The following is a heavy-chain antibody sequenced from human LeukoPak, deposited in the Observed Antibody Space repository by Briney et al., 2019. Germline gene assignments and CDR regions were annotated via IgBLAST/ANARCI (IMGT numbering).Heavy chain of an antibody. D-gene: IGHD6-19*01. V-gene: IGHV3-66*01. Sequence: GGSLRLSCAASGFTVSSNYMCWVRQAPGKGLEWVSVIYSGGSTYYADSVKGRFTISRDNSKNTLYLQMNSLRAEDTAVYYCARDPVAVAGVDYWGQGTLVTVSS. J-gene: IGHJ4*02. CDR3: ARDPVAVAGVDY. CDR2: IYSGGST. CDR1: GFTVSSNY.